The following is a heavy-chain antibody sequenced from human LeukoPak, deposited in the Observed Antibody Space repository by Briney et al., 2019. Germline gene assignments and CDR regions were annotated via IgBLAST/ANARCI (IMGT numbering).Heavy chain of an antibody. CDR2: ILPIFKRT. J-gene: IGHJ4*02. D-gene: IGHD1-20*01. CDR3: GRDLLPMTIAGIIND. CDR1: GXSFSXXX. V-gene: IGHV1-69*13. Sequence: SVXXSCKASGXSFSXXXXTWVXXXXXQXVXWXXRILPIFKRTDYAQKFQDRVAITADESRTTVYMEMSSLRSDDTALYYCGRDLLPMTIAGIINDWGQGTLVTVSA.